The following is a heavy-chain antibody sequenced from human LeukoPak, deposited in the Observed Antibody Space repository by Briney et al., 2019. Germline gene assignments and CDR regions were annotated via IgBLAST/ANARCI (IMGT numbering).Heavy chain of an antibody. V-gene: IGHV4-59*08. CDR1: GGSINNNY. CDR3: AKRAVTTAGDSWFDP. Sequence: SETLSLTCTVSGGSINNNYWGWIRQPPGKGLEWLGYIYSSGSASYNPSLESRLTISIDTSKNHFSLKLSSVTAADTAVYYCAKRAVTTAGDSWFDPWGQGTLVTVSS. CDR2: IYSSGSA. J-gene: IGHJ5*02. D-gene: IGHD2-21*01.